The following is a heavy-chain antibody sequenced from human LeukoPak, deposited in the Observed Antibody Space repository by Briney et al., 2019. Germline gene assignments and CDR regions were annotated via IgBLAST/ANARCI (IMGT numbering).Heavy chain of an antibody. CDR2: INPNSGVT. J-gene: IGHJ5*02. CDR1: GYTFTDYY. CDR3: ARVAHGSYYLPS. Sequence: GASVKVSCKAFGYTFTDYYMHWVRQAPGQGLEWMGWINPNSGVTNYAQKFQGRVTLTRDTSISTAYMEMTRLRSDDTAVYYCARVAHGSYYLPSWGQGTLLTVSS. D-gene: IGHD1-26*01. V-gene: IGHV1-2*02.